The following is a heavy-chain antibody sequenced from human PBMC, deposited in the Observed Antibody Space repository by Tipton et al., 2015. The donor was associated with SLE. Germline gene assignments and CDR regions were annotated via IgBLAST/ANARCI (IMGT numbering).Heavy chain of an antibody. V-gene: IGHV4-59*01. Sequence: TLSLTCTVSGGSISSYYWSWIPQPPGKGLEWIGYIYYSGSTNYNPSLKSRVTISVDTSKNQFSLKLSSVTAADTAVYYCARDSPMGSVGATPFDYWGQVTLVTVSA. CDR2: IYYSGST. J-gene: IGHJ4*02. D-gene: IGHD1-26*01. CDR3: ARDSPMGSVGATPFDY. CDR1: GGSISSYY.